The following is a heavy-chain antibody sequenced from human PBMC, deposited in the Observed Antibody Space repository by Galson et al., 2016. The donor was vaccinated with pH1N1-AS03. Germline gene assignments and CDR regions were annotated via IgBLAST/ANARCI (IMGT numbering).Heavy chain of an antibody. Sequence: SLRLSCAASGFIFSDYYMSWIRQAPGKGLEWISFISISGGTRYFADSVKGRFNVSRDNAKNLLYLHLNSLRADDTAVYYCVRITEGSTTCIWGQGVLVTVSS. D-gene: IGHD2-2*01. CDR3: VRITEGSTTCI. CDR1: GFIFSDYY. J-gene: IGHJ4*02. V-gene: IGHV3-11*01. CDR2: ISISGGTR.